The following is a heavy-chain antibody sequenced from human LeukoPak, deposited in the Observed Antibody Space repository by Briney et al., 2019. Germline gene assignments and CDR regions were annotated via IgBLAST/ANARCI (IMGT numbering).Heavy chain of an antibody. CDR2: INPSGGST. V-gene: IGHV1-46*01. CDR3: ASTGATIRGYFDY. CDR1: GYTFTSYY. J-gene: IGHJ4*02. Sequence: ASVKVSCKASGYTFTSYYMHWVRQAPGQGLEWMGIINPSGGSTSYAQKFQGRVTMTRDMSTSTVYMELSSLRSEDTAVYYCASTGATIRGYFDYWGQGTLVTVSS. D-gene: IGHD5-12*01.